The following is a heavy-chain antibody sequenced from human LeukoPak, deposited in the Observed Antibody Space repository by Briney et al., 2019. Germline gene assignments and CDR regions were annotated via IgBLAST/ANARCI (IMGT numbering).Heavy chain of an antibody. D-gene: IGHD3-10*01. CDR1: GYSFTSYW. J-gene: IGHJ3*02. CDR2: IYPGDSDT. CDR3: SSRGAFGGDAFDI. Sequence: GESLKISXKGSGYSFTSYWIGWVRQMPGKGREWMGIIYPGDSDTRYSPSFQGQVTISADKSISTAYLQWSSLKASDTAMYYCSSRGAFGGDAFDIWGQGTMVTVSS. V-gene: IGHV5-51*01.